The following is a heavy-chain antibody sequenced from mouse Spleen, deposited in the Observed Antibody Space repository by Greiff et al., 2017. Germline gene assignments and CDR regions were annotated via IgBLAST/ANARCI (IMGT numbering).Heavy chain of an antibody. Sequence: QVQLQQSGAELVKPGASVKLSCKASGYTFTEYAIHWVKQRSGQGLEWIGWFYPGSGRIKYNEKFKDKATLTADKSSSTVYLELSRLTSEDSAVYFCARHEGAYYDYAWFAYWGQGTLVTVSA. CDR3: ARHEGAYYDYAWFAY. CDR1: GYTFTEYA. V-gene: IGHV1-62-2*01. D-gene: IGHD2-4*01. J-gene: IGHJ3*01. CDR2: FYPGSGRI.